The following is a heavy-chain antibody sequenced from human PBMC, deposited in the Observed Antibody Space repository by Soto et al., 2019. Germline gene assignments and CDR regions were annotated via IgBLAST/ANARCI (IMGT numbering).Heavy chain of an antibody. CDR1: GFTFSSYE. CDR3: ASPYGDYDYNYYYGMDV. V-gene: IGHV3-48*03. J-gene: IGHJ6*02. D-gene: IGHD4-17*01. CDR2: ISSSGSTI. Sequence: LRLSCAASGFTFSSYEMNWVRQAPGKGLEWVSYISSSGSTIYYADSVKGRFTISRDNAKNSLYLQMNSLRAEDTAVYYCASPYGDYDYNYYYGMDVWGQGTTVTVSS.